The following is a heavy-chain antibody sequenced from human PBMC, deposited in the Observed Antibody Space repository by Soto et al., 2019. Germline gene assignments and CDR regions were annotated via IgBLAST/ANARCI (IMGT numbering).Heavy chain of an antibody. CDR2: IFIDGTT. CDR1: GFSVRSSQ. V-gene: IGHV3-53*01. D-gene: IGHD3-10*01. Sequence: GGSLRLSCAASGFSVRSSQMSWVRQAPGKGLEWVSLIFIDGTTHYGASVKGRFTISRDSARNTLYLQMNGLRVDDTAVYYCARVGPYDSGSYMFRYDRFDPWAQGTQVTVSS. J-gene: IGHJ5*02. CDR3: ARVGPYDSGSYMFRYDRFDP.